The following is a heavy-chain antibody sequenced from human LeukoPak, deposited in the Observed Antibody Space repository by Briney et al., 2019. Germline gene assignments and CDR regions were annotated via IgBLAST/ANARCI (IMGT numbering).Heavy chain of an antibody. D-gene: IGHD1-26*01. CDR2: FSAYNGNT. CDR3: ARGASVFVVGATTTLED. CDR1: RYTFTSYG. J-gene: IGHJ4*02. V-gene: IGHV1-18*01. Sequence: GPLVKVSCKASRYTFTSYGARWVRQSPGHVVEWMGWFSAYNGNTNYEQKLQGRVTMTTDTSTSTAYMELRSLRSDDTAVYYCARGASVFVVGATTTLEDWGQGTLVTVSS.